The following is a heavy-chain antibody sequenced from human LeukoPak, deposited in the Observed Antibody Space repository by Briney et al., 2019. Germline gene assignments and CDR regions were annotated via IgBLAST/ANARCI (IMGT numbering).Heavy chain of an antibody. CDR2: MNPNSGNT. J-gene: IGHJ6*02. CDR3: ARLGLICSSTSCYVRKLYGMGV. CDR1: GYTFTSYD. V-gene: IGHV1-8*01. Sequence: SVKVSCKASGYTFTSYDINWVRQATGQGLEWMGWMNPNSGNTGYAQKFQGRVTMTRNTSISTAYMELSSLRSEDTAVYYCARLGLICSSTSCYVRKLYGMGVWGQGTTVTVSS. D-gene: IGHD2-2*01.